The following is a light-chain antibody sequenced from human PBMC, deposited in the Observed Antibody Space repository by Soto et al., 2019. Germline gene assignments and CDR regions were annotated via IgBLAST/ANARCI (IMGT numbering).Light chain of an antibody. J-gene: IGKJ5*01. CDR1: QSVSSSY. CDR3: QQYGSSPPEIT. CDR2: DAS. Sequence: EIVLTQSPATLSLSPGERATLSCGASQSVSSSYLAWYQQKPGLAPMLLIYDASSRATGIPDRFSCSGSGTDFALTISRLEPEDFAVYYCQQYGSSPPEITFGQGTRLEIK. V-gene: IGKV3D-20*01.